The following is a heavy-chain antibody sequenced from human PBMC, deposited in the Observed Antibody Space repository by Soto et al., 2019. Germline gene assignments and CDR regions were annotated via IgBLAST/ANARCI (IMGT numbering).Heavy chain of an antibody. CDR3: ARDEGVPINYRFDY. J-gene: IGHJ4*02. CDR1: GFSFSSYS. V-gene: IGHV3-7*03. Sequence: GGSLRLSCAASGFSFSSYSMSWIRQAPGKGLEWLAHIHENGHFKFYVDSVKGRFTISRDGALNSLYLQMNSLRAEDTAMYYCARDEGVPINYRFDYWGQGTLVTVSS. CDR2: IHENGHFK. D-gene: IGHD4-4*01.